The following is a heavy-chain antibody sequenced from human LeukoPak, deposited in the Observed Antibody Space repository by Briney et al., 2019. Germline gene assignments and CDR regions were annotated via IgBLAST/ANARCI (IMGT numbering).Heavy chain of an antibody. V-gene: IGHV4-34*01. CDR3: ARGAEWTRAIYYFDY. J-gene: IGHJ4*02. CDR2: INHSGST. D-gene: IGHD1-14*01. CDR1: GGSFSGYY. Sequence: PSETLSLTCAVYGGSFSGYYWSWIRQPPGKGLEWIGEINHSGSTNYNPSLKSRVTISVDTSKNQLSLKLSSVTAADTAVYYCARGAEWTRAIYYFDYWGQGTLVTVSS.